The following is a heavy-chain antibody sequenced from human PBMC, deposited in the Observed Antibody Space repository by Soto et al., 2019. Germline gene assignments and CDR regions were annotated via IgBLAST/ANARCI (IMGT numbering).Heavy chain of an antibody. Sequence: QVQLVESGGGVVQPGRSLRLSCAASGFTFSTYGMHWVRQAPGKGLEWVAVIWFDGNNKYYADSVKGRFTISRDNSKNTLYLQMDSLRAEDMAVYYCARGLRKGSYLDYWCQGTLVTVSS. J-gene: IGHJ4*02. CDR2: IWFDGNNK. CDR1: GFTFSTYG. D-gene: IGHD3-3*01. V-gene: IGHV3-33*01. CDR3: ARGLRKGSYLDY.